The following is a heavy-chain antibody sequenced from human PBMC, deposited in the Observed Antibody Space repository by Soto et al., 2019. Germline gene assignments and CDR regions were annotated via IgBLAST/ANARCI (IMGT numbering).Heavy chain of an antibody. V-gene: IGHV3-30*18. CDR3: AKGLYYYDSSGYYYGYGMDV. Sequence: PGGSLRLSCAASGFTFSSYGMHWVRQAPGKGPEWVAVISYDGSNKYYADSVKGRFTISRDNSKNTLYLQMNSLRAEDTAVYYCAKGLYYYDSSGYYYGYGMDVWGQGTTVTVSS. CDR2: ISYDGSNK. D-gene: IGHD3-22*01. J-gene: IGHJ6*02. CDR1: GFTFSSYG.